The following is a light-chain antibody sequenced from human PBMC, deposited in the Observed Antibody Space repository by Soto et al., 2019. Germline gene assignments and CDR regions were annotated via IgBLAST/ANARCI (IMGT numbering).Light chain of an antibody. V-gene: IGKV1-5*03. CDR1: QSVNSW. Sequence: DIQMTQSPSTLSASVGDRVTITCRASQSVNSWLAWYQQKPGKAPKLLIYKASSLESGVPSRFSGTGSETEFTLTISSLQPDDFATYYGQQYNSYSPWTFGQGTKVEI. CDR3: QQYNSYSPWT. CDR2: KAS. J-gene: IGKJ1*01.